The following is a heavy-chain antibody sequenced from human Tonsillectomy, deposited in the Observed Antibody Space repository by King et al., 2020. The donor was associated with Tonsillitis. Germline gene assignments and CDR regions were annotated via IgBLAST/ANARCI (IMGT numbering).Heavy chain of an antibody. CDR3: ARADGDYKVFDY. V-gene: IGHV4-39*02. CDR1: GGSITITDYY. J-gene: IGHJ4*02. Sequence: QLQESGPGLVKPSGTLSLTCTVSGGSITITDYYWGWIRQRPGKGLEWMANVHYSGSTYYNPSLKSRVTLSVDTSKNQSSLKLTSVTAADTAVFYCARADGDYKVFDYWGQGTPVTVSS. D-gene: IGHD4-17*01. CDR2: VHYSGST.